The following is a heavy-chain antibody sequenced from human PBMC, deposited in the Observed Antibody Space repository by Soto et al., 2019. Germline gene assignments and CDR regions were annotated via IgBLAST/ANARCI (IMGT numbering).Heavy chain of an antibody. CDR2: INANNGNT. J-gene: IGHJ4*02. CDR1: GYTFTSYG. Sequence: ASVKVSCKASGYTFTSYGISWVRQAPGQGLEWMGWINANNGNTNYSQKFQGRVTITTDTSASTAYMELSSLRSEDTAVYCCASESYGGEFDYWGQGTLVTVSS. V-gene: IGHV1-18*01. CDR3: ASESYGGEFDY. D-gene: IGHD4-17*01.